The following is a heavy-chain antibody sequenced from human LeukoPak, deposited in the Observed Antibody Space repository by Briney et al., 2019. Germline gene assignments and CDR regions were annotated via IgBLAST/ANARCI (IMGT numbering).Heavy chain of an antibody. D-gene: IGHD4-17*01. CDR3: ARVKRTVTTAIDY. J-gene: IGHJ4*02. CDR1: GFTVSSNY. Sequence: GGSLRLSCAASGFTVSSNYMSWVGQAPGKGREGVSVIYSGGSTYYADSVKGRFTISRDNSKNTLYLQMNSLRAEDTAVYYCARVKRTVTTAIDYWGQGTLVTVSS. V-gene: IGHV3-53*01. CDR2: IYSGGST.